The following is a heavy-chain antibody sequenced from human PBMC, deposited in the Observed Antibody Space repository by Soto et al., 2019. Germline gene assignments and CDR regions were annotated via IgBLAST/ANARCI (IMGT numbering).Heavy chain of an antibody. CDR2: ISAYNGNT. D-gene: IGHD5-18*01. V-gene: IGHV1-18*04. J-gene: IGHJ6*02. Sequence: QVQLVQSGAEVKKPGASVKVSCKASGYTFTSYGISWVRQAPGQGLEWMGWISAYNGNTHYAQKLQGRVTITTDTSTSTAYMELRSLRSDDTAVYYCARGRIPLWLGHYYGMDVWGQGTTVTVSS. CDR1: GYTFTSYG. CDR3: ARGRIPLWLGHYYGMDV.